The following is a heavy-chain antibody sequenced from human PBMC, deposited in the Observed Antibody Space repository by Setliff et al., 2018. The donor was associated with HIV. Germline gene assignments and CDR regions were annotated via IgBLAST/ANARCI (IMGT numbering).Heavy chain of an antibody. CDR3: ARATYTKLFGGLRGGGLQY. D-gene: IGHD3-3*01. CDR2: VSNGGDT. Sequence: PSETLSLTCAVSGGSTNNYYLTWIRQPPGKGLEWIGTVSNGGDTNYNPSLKSRVSLSLDTSKTQFSLKLTSVTAADTAVYYCARATYTKLFGGLRGGGLQYWGPGTLVTVSS. V-gene: IGHV4-59*01. J-gene: IGHJ4*02. CDR1: GGSTNNYY.